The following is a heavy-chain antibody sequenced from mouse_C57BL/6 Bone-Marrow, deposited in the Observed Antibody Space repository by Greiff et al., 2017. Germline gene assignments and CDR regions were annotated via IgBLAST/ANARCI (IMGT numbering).Heavy chain of an antibody. CDR2: ILWDDDK. CDR1: GFSLSTFGMG. Sequence: QVTLKVSGPGLLQPSQTLSLTCSFSGFSLSTFGMGVGWIRQPSGKGLEWLAHILWDDDKYYNPALKKRLTISKDTSKTQVFLTIAYADTSDTATYYFALIPITPLVGGYALDYWGQGTSVTVSS. J-gene: IGHJ4*01. CDR3: ALIPITPLVGGYALDY. V-gene: IGHV8-8*01. D-gene: IGHD1-1*01.